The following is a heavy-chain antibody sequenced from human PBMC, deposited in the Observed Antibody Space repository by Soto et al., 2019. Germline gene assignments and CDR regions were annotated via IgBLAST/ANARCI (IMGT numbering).Heavy chain of an antibody. CDR2: IIPIFGTA. Sequence: QVQLVQSGAEVKKPGSSVKVSCKASGGTFSSYAISWVRQAPGQGLEWMGGIIPIFGTANYAQKFQGRVTITADESTSTAYMELSSLRCEDTAVYYCARGVLLAAAGTLVVAWFDPWGQGTLVTVSS. D-gene: IGHD6-13*01. CDR1: GGTFSSYA. J-gene: IGHJ5*02. V-gene: IGHV1-69*01. CDR3: ARGVLLAAAGTLVVAWFDP.